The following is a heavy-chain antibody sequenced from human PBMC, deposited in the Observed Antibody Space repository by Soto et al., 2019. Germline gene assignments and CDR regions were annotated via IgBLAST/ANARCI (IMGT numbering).Heavy chain of an antibody. CDR3: AKDPAHYDFWSGYWQVSHFDY. D-gene: IGHD3-3*01. J-gene: IGHJ4*02. CDR2: ISGSGGST. Sequence: LRLSCAASGFTFSSYAMSWVRQAPGKGLEWVSAISGSGGSTYYADSVKGRFTISRDNSKNTLYLQMNSLRAEETAVYYCAKDPAHYDFWSGYWQVSHFDYWGQGTMVTVSS. V-gene: IGHV3-23*01. CDR1: GFTFSSYA.